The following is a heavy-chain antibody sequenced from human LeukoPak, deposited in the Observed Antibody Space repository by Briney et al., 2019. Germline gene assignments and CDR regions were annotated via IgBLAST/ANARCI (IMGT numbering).Heavy chain of an antibody. Sequence: ASVKVSCKASGCTFTNYGISWVRQAPGQGLEWMAWISANNGETRYAQNLQGRLTMTTDTSTSTAYMELRSLRPDDTAVYYCARVPPSAHQLLSSDYWGQGTQVTVSS. D-gene: IGHD2-2*01. CDR1: GCTFTNYG. J-gene: IGHJ4*02. CDR2: ISANNGET. V-gene: IGHV1-18*04. CDR3: ARVPPSAHQLLSSDY.